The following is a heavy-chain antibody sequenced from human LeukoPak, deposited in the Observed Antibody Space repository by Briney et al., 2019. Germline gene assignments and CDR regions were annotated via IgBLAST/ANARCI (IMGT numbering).Heavy chain of an antibody. J-gene: IGHJ6*03. CDR3: ARFPGGAEYRHYYYMDV. Sequence: SETLSLTCTVSGGSINNYFWSWVRQPPGKGLECLAYIYYSDSTNYNPSLKSRVTLSVDTSKNQFSLKLSSVTAADTAVYYCARFPGGAEYRHYYYMDVWGTGTTVTVSS. D-gene: IGHD1-14*01. CDR1: GGSINNYF. CDR2: IYYSDST. V-gene: IGHV4-59*01.